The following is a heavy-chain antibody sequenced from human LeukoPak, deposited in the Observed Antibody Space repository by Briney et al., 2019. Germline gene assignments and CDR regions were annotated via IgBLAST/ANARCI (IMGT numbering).Heavy chain of an antibody. CDR1: GFTFRSYE. CDR2: LSSSGSAF. CDR3: AKDGTYYYDSSGYWGYFDY. J-gene: IGHJ4*02. D-gene: IGHD3-22*01. V-gene: IGHV3-48*03. Sequence: GGSLRLSCEDSGFTFRSYEMNWVRQAPGKGLEWIAYLSSSGSAFSYADSVKGRFTISRDNAKNSLYLQMNSLRAEDTALYYCAKDGTYYYDSSGYWGYFDYWGQGTLVTVSS.